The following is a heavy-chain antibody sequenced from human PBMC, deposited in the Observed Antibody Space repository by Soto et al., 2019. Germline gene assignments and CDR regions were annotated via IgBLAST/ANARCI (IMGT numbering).Heavy chain of an antibody. V-gene: IGHV1-69*13. D-gene: IGHD1-26*01. CDR2: IIPIFGTA. J-gene: IGHJ4*02. CDR1: VGTLSSYA. Sequence: SVTVCCKASVGTLSSYAISWVQQAPRQGLEWMGGIIPIFGTANYAQKFQGRVTITADESTSTAYMELSSLRSEDTAVYYCARANADSGSYYPNYFDYWGQGTLVTVSS. CDR3: ARANADSGSYYPNYFDY.